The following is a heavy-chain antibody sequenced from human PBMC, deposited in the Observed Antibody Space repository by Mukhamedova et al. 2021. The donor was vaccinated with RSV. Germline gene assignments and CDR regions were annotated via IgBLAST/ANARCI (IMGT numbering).Heavy chain of an antibody. D-gene: IGHD1-26*01. V-gene: IGHV3-48*02. CDR2: ISSSSSTI. CDR3: AREKSGSYYY. Sequence: VEWVSYISSSSSTIYYADSVKGRFTISRDNAKNSLYLQMNSLRYEDTAVYYCAREKSGSYYYWGQGTLVTVSS. J-gene: IGHJ4*02.